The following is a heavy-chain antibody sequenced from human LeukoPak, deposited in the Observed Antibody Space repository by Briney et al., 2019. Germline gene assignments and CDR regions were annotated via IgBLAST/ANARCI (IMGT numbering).Heavy chain of an antibody. V-gene: IGHV3-72*01. CDR1: GSTFSDHY. CDR3: AVRYGSSGPLGNY. Sequence: GGSLRLSCAASGSTFSDHYMDWVRQAPGKGLEWVGRTRNKANSYTTEYAASVKGRFTISRDDSKNSLYLQMNSLKTEDTAVYYCAVRYGSSGPLGNYWGQGTLVTVSS. J-gene: IGHJ4*02. D-gene: IGHD3-22*01. CDR2: TRNKANSYTT.